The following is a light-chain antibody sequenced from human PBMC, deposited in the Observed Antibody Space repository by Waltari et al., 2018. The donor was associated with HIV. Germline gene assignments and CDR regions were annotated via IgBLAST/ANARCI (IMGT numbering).Light chain of an antibody. V-gene: IGLV2-14*01. CDR3: SSYTTIYTWV. CDR1: SSASGEYNY. J-gene: IGLJ3*02. Sequence: QSALTPPASVSGSPGQSLTISCTGTSSASGEYNYVSLFQPPPTKAPKLIIFDVSYRPSGVSNGFAGSKSGNTASLTISGLQAEDEADYYCSSYTTIYTWVFGGGTKLTVL. CDR2: DVS.